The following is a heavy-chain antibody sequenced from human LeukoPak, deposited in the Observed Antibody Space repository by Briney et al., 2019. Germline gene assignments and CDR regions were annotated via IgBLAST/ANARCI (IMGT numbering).Heavy chain of an antibody. Sequence: GESLRLSCSASGFTFSSYAMHWVRQAPGKGLEYVSAISSNGGSTYYADSVKGRFTISRDNSKNTLNLQMSSLRAEDTAVYYCVTDRRGILVRGTTFDYWGQGTLVTVSS. CDR2: ISSNGGST. J-gene: IGHJ4*02. CDR1: GFTFSSYA. D-gene: IGHD3-10*01. CDR3: VTDRRGILVRGTTFDY. V-gene: IGHV3-64D*06.